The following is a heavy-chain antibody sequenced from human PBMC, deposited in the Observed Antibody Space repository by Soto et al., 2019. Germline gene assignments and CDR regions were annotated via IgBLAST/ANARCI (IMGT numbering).Heavy chain of an antibody. J-gene: IGHJ5*02. CDR3: AQDVSSRRWFEP. CDR1: GPSVASHH. Sequence: PPESLSPASAVYGPSVASHHGGFLRRPAGKGLEWIGRIQHTGNTNSNPSRKSRVTMSADTSKNQISLKMTSVTAADTAVYFCAQDVSSRRWFEPWGQGVRVSDSS. CDR2: IQHTGNT. D-gene: IGHD3-16*01. V-gene: IGHV4-59*10.